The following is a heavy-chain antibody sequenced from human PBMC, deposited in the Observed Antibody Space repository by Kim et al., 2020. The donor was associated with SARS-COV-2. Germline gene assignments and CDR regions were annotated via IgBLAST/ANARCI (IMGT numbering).Heavy chain of an antibody. CDR1: GFTFSNAW. V-gene: IGHV3-15*01. CDR2: IKSKTDGGTT. D-gene: IGHD3-9*01. J-gene: IGHJ6*02. Sequence: GGSLRLSCAASGFTFSNAWMSWVRQAPGKGLEWVGRIKSKTDGGTTDYSAPVKGRFTISRDDSKNTLYLQMNSPKNEDTAVYYCTTLLRYFDWLADKYYYFGMDVWGQETTVTVSS. CDR3: TTLLRYFDWLADKYYYFGMDV.